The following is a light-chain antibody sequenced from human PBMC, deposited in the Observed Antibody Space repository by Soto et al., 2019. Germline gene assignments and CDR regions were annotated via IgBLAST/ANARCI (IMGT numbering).Light chain of an antibody. CDR1: QSVSSS. V-gene: IGKV3-15*01. CDR3: QQYNNWPPA. J-gene: IGKJ1*01. Sequence: ETVMTQSPATLSVSPGERGTLSCRASQSVSSSLAWYQQKPGQAPRLLIYGASTRATGVPARFSGSGSGTEFTRTISRLQSEDFAVYHCQQYNNWPPAFGQGTKVEIK. CDR2: GAS.